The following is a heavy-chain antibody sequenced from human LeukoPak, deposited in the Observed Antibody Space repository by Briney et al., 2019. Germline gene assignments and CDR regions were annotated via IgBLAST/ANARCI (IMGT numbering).Heavy chain of an antibody. V-gene: IGHV3-53*01. Sequence: GGSLRLSCAASGFTVSSNYMSWVRQAPGKGLEWVSVIYGGGSTYYADSVKGRFTISRDNSKNTLYLQMNSLSAEDTAVYYCAREDPGHWSRRAFDIWGQGTVVTVTS. CDR1: GFTVSSNY. D-gene: IGHD2-8*02. CDR2: IYGGGST. J-gene: IGHJ3*02. CDR3: AREDPGHWSRRAFDI.